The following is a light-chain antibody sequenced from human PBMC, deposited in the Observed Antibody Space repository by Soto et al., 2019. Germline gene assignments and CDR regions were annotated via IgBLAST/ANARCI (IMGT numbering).Light chain of an antibody. CDR1: QSISSY. Sequence: DIQMTQSPSSLSASVGDRVTITCRASQSISSYLNWYQQKPGKAPKLLIYAASSLQRGVPSRFSGSGSGTDFTLTISSLQPEDFATYYCQQSYSIPYTFGQGTKVDIK. CDR3: QQSYSIPYT. CDR2: AAS. J-gene: IGKJ2*01. V-gene: IGKV1-39*01.